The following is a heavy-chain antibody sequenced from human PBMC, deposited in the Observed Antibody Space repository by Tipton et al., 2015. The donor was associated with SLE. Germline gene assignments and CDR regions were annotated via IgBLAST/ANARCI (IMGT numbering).Heavy chain of an antibody. Sequence: TLSLTCTVSGDSINSGSYYWSWIRQPAGKGLEWIGNIYTSETTNYNPSLKSRVTISVDTSKNQFSLKLSSVTAADTAVYYCARCLQDSPSSWYGGYYLDYWGQGTLVTVSS. CDR2: IYTSETT. D-gene: IGHD6-13*01. CDR3: ARCLQDSPSSWYGGYYLDY. J-gene: IGHJ4*02. V-gene: IGHV4-61*09. CDR1: GDSINSGSYY.